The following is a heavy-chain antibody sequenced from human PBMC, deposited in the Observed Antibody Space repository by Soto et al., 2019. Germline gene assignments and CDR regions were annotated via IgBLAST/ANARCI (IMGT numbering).Heavy chain of an antibody. V-gene: IGHV1-69*13. CDR2: IIPIFGTA. D-gene: IGHD3-3*01. CDR3: ARRGITIFGVGDYYGMDV. CDR1: GGSFSSYA. Sequence: ASVNVSCKSSGGSFSSYAISWVRHAPVQGLEWMGGIIPIFGTANYAQKFQGRVTITADESTSTAYMELSSLRSEDTAVYYCARRGITIFGVGDYYGMDVWGQGTTVTVSS. J-gene: IGHJ6*02.